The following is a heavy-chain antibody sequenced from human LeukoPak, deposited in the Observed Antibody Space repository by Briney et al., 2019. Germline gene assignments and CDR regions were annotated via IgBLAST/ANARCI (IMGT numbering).Heavy chain of an antibody. D-gene: IGHD6-13*01. CDR2: IYHSGST. V-gene: IGHV4-38-2*01. CDR1: GYSISSGYY. Sequence: SETLSLTCHVSGYSISSGYYWAWLRQSPGTGLEWIGSIYHSGSTYYNPSLKSRVTMSVDTSKKQFSLNLSSVTAADTAVYYCATTPREYSSTWYYFDYWGQGILVTVSS. CDR3: ATTPREYSSTWYYFDY. J-gene: IGHJ4*02.